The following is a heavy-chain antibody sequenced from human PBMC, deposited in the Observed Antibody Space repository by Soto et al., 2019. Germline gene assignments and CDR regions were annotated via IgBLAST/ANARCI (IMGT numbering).Heavy chain of an antibody. V-gene: IGHV3-23*01. D-gene: IGHD3-22*01. CDR3: AKEVVAAAYVETSPFDL. Sequence: EEQLLESGGDLIEPGGSLRLSCAASGFTFSSYAMGWVRQAPGTGLVWVSVIDGSGGDISLADSVKGRFTISRDNSKSTLFLHMNRLRVEDTGRDYCAKEVVAAAYVETSPFDLWGQGTLVTVSS. J-gene: IGHJ4*02. CDR2: IDGSGGDI. CDR1: GFTFSSYA.